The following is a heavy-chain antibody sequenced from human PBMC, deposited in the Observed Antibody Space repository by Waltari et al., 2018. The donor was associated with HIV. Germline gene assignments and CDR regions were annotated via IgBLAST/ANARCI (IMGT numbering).Heavy chain of an antibody. CDR2: ISYDGSNK. CDR1: GFTFSSYE. J-gene: IGHJ3*02. Sequence: QVQLVESGGGVVQPGRSLRLSCAASGFTFSSYEMHWVRQAPGKGLEWVAVISYDGSNKYYADSVKGRFTISRDNSKNTLYLQMNSLRAEDTAVYYCARARFLEWPMTAFDIWGQGTMVTVSS. D-gene: IGHD3-3*01. CDR3: ARARFLEWPMTAFDI. V-gene: IGHV3-30-3*01.